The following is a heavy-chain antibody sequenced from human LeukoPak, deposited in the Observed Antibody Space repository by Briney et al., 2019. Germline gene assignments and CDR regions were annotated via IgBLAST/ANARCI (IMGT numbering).Heavy chain of an antibody. J-gene: IGHJ4*02. Sequence: PGGSLRLSCTASGFTFDDYAMHWVRQGPGKGLEWVSGINWNSGSIGYADSVKGRFIISRDNTKNSLCLEMNSLRAEDTALYYCAKDKDLVSWGQGTQVTVSS. D-gene: IGHD2/OR15-2a*01. CDR2: INWNSGSI. CDR1: GFTFDDYA. CDR3: AKDKDLVS. V-gene: IGHV3-9*01.